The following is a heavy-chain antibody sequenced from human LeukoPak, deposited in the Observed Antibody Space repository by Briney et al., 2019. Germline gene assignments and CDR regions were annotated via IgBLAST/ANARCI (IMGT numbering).Heavy chain of an antibody. D-gene: IGHD3-10*01. CDR2: ISGSGGST. J-gene: IGHJ4*02. CDR3: ASLPMVRGVTV. V-gene: IGHV3-23*01. CDR1: GFTFSSYA. Sequence: GGSLRLSCAASGFTFSSYAMSWVRQAPGKGLEWVSAISGSGGSTYYADSVKGRFTISRDNSKNTLYLQMNSPRAEDTAVYYCASLPMVRGVTVWGQGTLVTVSS.